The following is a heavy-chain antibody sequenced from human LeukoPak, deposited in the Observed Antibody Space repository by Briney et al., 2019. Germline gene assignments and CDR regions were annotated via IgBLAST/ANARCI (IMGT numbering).Heavy chain of an antibody. V-gene: IGHV1-2*02. CDR1: GYTFTGYY. CDR3: ARAHYYYDSSGYYNY. J-gene: IGHJ4*02. CDR2: INPNSGGT. D-gene: IGHD3-22*01. Sequence: ASVKVSCKASGYTFTGYYMDWVRQAPGQGLEWMGWINPNSGGTNYAQKFQGRVTMTRDTSISTAYMELSRLRSDDTAVYYCARAHYYYDSSGYYNYWGQGTLVTVSS.